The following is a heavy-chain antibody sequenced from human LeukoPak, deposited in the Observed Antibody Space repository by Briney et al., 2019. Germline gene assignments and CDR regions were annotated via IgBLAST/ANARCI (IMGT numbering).Heavy chain of an antibody. J-gene: IGHJ4*02. CDR2: FDPEDGET. CDR3: ATGENYYDSSGYYL. Sequence: GSSVKVSCKVSGYTLTELSMHWVRQAPGKGLDGMGGFDPEDGETIYAQKFQGRCTMTEDTSTDTAYMELSSLRSEDTAVYYCATGENYYDSSGYYLWGQGTLVTVSS. CDR1: GYTLTELS. V-gene: IGHV1-24*01. D-gene: IGHD3-22*01.